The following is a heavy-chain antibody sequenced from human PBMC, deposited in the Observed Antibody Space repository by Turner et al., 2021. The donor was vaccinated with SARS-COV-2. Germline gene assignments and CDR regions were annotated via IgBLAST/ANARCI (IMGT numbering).Heavy chain of an antibody. CDR1: GFTVSSNY. CDR2: IYSGGRT. CDR3: ASEQDSSGFVGMDV. J-gene: IGHJ6*02. V-gene: IGHV3-66*01. Sequence: EVQLVESGGGLVPPGGSLRLSRAASGFTVSSNYMSWVRQAPGKGLEWVSIIYSGGRTYYADSVKGRFTISRDNSKNTLYLQMNSLRAEDTAVYYCASEQDSSGFVGMDVWGQGTTVTVSS. D-gene: IGHD3-22*01.